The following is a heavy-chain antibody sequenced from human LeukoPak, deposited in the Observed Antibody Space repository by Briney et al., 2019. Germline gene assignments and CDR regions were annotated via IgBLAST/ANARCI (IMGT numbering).Heavy chain of an antibody. D-gene: IGHD6-19*01. CDR2: IKQDGSEK. Sequence: GGSLRLSCAASGFTFSSYWMSWVRQAPGKGLEWVANIKQDGSEKYYVDSVKGRFTISRDNANNSLYLQMSSLRAEDTAVYYCATGQVAGTDYWGQGTLVTVSS. CDR1: GFTFSSYW. V-gene: IGHV3-7*02. J-gene: IGHJ4*02. CDR3: ATGQVAGTDY.